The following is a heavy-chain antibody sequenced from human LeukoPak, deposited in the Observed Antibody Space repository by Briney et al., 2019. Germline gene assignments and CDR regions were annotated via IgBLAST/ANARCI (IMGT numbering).Heavy chain of an antibody. V-gene: IGHV3-72*01. CDR2: TRNKVHNYMT. CDR3: ARGDGWSFDY. Sequence: GGSLRLSCAASGFIFSDYYMDWVRQAPAKGLDWLGRTRNKVHNYMTEYAASVKGRFTISRDDSQKSLFLQVNSLNTDDTAVYYCARGDGWSFDYWGQGTLVTVSS. J-gene: IGHJ4*02. D-gene: IGHD6-19*01. CDR1: GFIFSDYY.